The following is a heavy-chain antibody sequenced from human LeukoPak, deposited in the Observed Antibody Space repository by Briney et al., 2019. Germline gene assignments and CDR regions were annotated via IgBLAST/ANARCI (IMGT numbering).Heavy chain of an antibody. D-gene: IGHD6-13*01. Sequence: SVKVSCKASGYTFTSYDINWVRQATGQGLEWMGGIIPIFGTANYAQKFQGRVTITTDESTSTAYMELSSLRSEDTAVYYCARADSRTSWQFDPWGQGTLVTVSS. CDR2: IIPIFGTA. CDR1: GYTFTSYD. V-gene: IGHV1-69*05. J-gene: IGHJ5*02. CDR3: ARADSRTSWQFDP.